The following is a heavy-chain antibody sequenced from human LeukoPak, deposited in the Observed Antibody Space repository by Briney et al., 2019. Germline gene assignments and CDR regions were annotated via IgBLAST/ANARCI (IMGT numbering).Heavy chain of an antibody. Sequence: ASVKVSCKVSGYTLTELSMHWVRQAPGKGLEWMGGFDPEDGETIYAQKFQGRVTMTEDTSTDTAYMELSSLRSEDTAVYYCATDLAATGNSSGYFDYWGQGTLVTVSS. D-gene: IGHD6-13*01. J-gene: IGHJ4*02. V-gene: IGHV1-24*01. CDR1: GYTLTELS. CDR3: ATDLAATGNSSGYFDY. CDR2: FDPEDGET.